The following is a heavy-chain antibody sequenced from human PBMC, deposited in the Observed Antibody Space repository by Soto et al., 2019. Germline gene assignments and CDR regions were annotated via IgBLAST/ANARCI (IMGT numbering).Heavy chain of an antibody. J-gene: IGHJ5*02. D-gene: IGHD2-2*01. Sequence: XGTLSLTCTVSGGSVSSGSYYWSWIRQPPGKGLEWIGYIYYSGSTNYNPSLKSRVTISVDTSKNQFSLKLSSVTAADTAVYYGARGCEYQRLWGWFDHWGQGTLVTVSS. V-gene: IGHV4-61*01. CDR1: GGSVSSGSYY. CDR3: ARGCEYQRLWGWFDH. CDR2: IYYSGST.